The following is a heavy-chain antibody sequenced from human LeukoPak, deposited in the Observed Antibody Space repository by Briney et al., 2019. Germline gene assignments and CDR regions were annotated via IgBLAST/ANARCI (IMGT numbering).Heavy chain of an antibody. CDR2: INYSGST. CDR3: ARSEMGGYTFDH. Sequence: SETLSLTCTVSGGSISSYYWSWIRQPPGKGLEYIGYINYSGSTNYNPSLKSRVTISVDRSKNQFSLKVSSVTATDTAVYYCARSEMGGYTFDHWAREPWSPSPQ. J-gene: IGHJ4*02. CDR1: GGSISSYY. V-gene: IGHV4-59*01. D-gene: IGHD5-24*01.